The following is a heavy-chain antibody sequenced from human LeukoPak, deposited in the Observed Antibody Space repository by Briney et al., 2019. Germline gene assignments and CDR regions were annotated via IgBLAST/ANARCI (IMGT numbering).Heavy chain of an antibody. CDR3: ARERAVVYGMDV. J-gene: IGHJ6*02. Sequence: ASVKGSCKASGYDFDSYGISWVRQAPGQGLEWMGWISAYNGNTNYAQKLQGRVTMTTDTSTSTAYMELRSLRSDDTAVYYCARERAVVYGMDVWGQGTTVTVSS. CDR1: GYDFDSYG. D-gene: IGHD6-19*01. CDR2: ISAYNGNT. V-gene: IGHV1-18*01.